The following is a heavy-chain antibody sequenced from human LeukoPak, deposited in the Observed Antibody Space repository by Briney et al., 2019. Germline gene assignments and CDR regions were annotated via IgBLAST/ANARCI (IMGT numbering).Heavy chain of an antibody. V-gene: IGHV4-34*01. D-gene: IGHD5-18*01. Sequence: SETLSLTCTVSGGSISSYYWSWIRQPPGKGLEWIGEINHSGSTNYNPSLKSRVTISVDTSKNQFSLKLSSVTAADTAVYYCARGLRYSYGSLGVWFDPWGQGTLVTVSS. J-gene: IGHJ5*02. CDR3: ARGLRYSYGSLGVWFDP. CDR1: GGSISSYY. CDR2: INHSGST.